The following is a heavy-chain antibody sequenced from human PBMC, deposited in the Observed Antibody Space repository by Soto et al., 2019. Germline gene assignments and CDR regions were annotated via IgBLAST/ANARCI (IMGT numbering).Heavy chain of an antibody. D-gene: IGHD2-21*01. CDR1: DGSVSSGSYY. CDR3: ARYRGDPTLALDM. CDR2: IYYSGST. J-gene: IGHJ3*02. V-gene: IGHV4-61*01. Sequence: QVPLQESGPGLVKPSETLSLTCTVSDGSVSSGSYYWNWIRQPPGKGLEWIGFIYYSGSTHYNPSLQSRGTISVNPSRNQFSLRLSSVTAADTAIYSCARYRGDPTLALDMWGQGTMVTVSS.